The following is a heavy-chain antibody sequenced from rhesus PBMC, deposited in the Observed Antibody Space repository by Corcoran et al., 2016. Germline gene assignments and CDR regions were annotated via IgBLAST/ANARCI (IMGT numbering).Heavy chain of an antibody. V-gene: IGHV4-122*02. CDR2: ISYRGST. D-gene: IGHD6-31*01. J-gene: IGHJ4*01. CDR1: GYSISSGYG. Sequence: QLQLQESGPGLVKPSETLSLTCAVSGYSISSGYGWSWIRQPPGKGLEWIGYISYRGSTSYNPSLKSRVTISRDTSKNQFSLKLSSVTAADTAVYYCARDLYSGQGYFDYWGQGVLVTVSS. CDR3: ARDLYSGQGYFDY.